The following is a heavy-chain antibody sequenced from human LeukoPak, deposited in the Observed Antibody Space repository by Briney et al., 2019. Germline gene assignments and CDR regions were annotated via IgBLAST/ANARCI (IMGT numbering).Heavy chain of an antibody. V-gene: IGHV1-18*01. J-gene: IGHJ4*02. Sequence: ASVKVSCKASGYTFTNYGITWVRQAPGQGLEWMGWINTFNGNTNYAQNLQGRVTVTTDTSTSTAYMDLRSLRSDDTAVYYCARDPRGYNFGYGDSWGQGTLVTVSS. CDR1: GYTFTNYG. D-gene: IGHD5-18*01. CDR2: INTFNGNT. CDR3: ARDPRGYNFGYGDS.